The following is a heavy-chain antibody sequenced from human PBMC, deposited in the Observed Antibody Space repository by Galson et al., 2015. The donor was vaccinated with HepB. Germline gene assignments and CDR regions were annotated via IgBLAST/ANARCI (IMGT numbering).Heavy chain of an antibody. J-gene: IGHJ6*02. V-gene: IGHV3-66*01. CDR1: GFTVSSNY. CDR3: ARVRAEDSYGLYYYYYGMDV. Sequence: SLRLSCAASGFTVSSNYMSWVRQAPGKGLEWVSVIYSGGGTYYADSVKGRFTISRDNSKNTLYLQMNSLRAEDTAVYYCARVRAEDSYGLYYYYYGMDVWGQGTTVTVSS. D-gene: IGHD5-18*01. CDR2: IYSGGGT.